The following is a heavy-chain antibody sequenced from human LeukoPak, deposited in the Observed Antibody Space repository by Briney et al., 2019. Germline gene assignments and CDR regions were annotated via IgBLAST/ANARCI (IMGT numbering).Heavy chain of an antibody. Sequence: PGGSLRLSCAASGFTFSSYAMHWVRQAPGKGLEWVAVISYDGSNKYYADSVKGRFTISRDNSKSTLYLQMNSLRAEDTAVYYCARSGGLPADAFDIWGQGTMVTVSS. CDR1: GFTFSSYA. CDR2: ISYDGSNK. V-gene: IGHV3-30-3*01. CDR3: ARSGGLPADAFDI. D-gene: IGHD2-2*01. J-gene: IGHJ3*02.